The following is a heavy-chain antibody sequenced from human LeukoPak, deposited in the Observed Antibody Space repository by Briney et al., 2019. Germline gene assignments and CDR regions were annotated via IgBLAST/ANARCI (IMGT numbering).Heavy chain of an antibody. J-gene: IGHJ4*02. CDR3: ATDRAWGSNFDY. V-gene: IGHV1-24*01. D-gene: IGHD1-26*01. Sequence: GSVKVSRKVSGYTLTELSMHWVRQAPGKGLEWMGGFDPEDGETIYAQKFQGRVTMTEDTSTDTAYMELSSLRSEDTAVYYCATDRAWGSNFDYWGQGTLVTVSS. CDR1: GYTLTELS. CDR2: FDPEDGET.